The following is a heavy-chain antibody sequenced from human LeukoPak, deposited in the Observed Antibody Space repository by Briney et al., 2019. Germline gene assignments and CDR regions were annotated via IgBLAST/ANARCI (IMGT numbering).Heavy chain of an antibody. J-gene: IGHJ6*03. Sequence: GGSLRLSCAASGFTFNSYLMHWVRQAPGKGLVWVSRINSDGSSPTYADSVKGRFTISRYNAKNTLYLQMNSLRAEDTAVYYCARVGGSSWGYFYYHMEVWGKGTAVTVSS. D-gene: IGHD6-13*01. CDR1: GFTFNSYL. CDR3: ARVGGSSWGYFYYHMEV. CDR2: INSDGSSP. V-gene: IGHV3-74*01.